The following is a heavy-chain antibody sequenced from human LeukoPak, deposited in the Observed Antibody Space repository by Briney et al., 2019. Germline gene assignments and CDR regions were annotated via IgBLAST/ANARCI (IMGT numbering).Heavy chain of an antibody. Sequence: PGGSLRLSCAGSGFTFSRYWMNWVRQTPGKGLEWVANIKQDGSDKYYVDSVKGRFTISRDNAKNSLYLQMNSLRAEDAAVYYCARAYGDSIHFDSWGQGTLVTVSS. CDR2: IKQDGSDK. V-gene: IGHV3-7*04. CDR1: GFTFSRYW. J-gene: IGHJ4*02. D-gene: IGHD4-17*01. CDR3: ARAYGDSIHFDS.